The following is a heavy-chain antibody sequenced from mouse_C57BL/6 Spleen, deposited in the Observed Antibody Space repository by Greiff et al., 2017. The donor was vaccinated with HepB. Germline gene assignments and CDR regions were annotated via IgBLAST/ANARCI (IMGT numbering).Heavy chain of an antibody. CDR2: IYPGSGNT. Sequence: VQRVESGAELVRPGASVKLSCKASGYTFTNYYINWVKQRPGQGLEWIARIYPGSGNTYYNEKFKGKATLTAEKSSSTAYMQLSSLTSEDSAVYCCARTDGYYVDFDYWGQGTTLTVSS. CDR3: ARTDGYYVDFDY. J-gene: IGHJ2*01. CDR1: GYTFTNYY. D-gene: IGHD2-3*01. V-gene: IGHV1-76*01.